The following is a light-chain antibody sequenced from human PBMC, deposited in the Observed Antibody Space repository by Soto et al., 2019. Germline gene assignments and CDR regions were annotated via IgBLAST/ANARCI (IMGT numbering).Light chain of an antibody. J-gene: IGKJ1*01. V-gene: IGKV3-15*01. Sequence: EIVVTQSPANLSVSPGERATLSCRAIQTVTSHLAWYQQKPGQAPRLLIFGASTRAAGIPARFSGSGSGTEFSLTISSLQSEDFTVYYCQQYDTWPRTFGQGTNVEIK. CDR3: QQYDTWPRT. CDR1: QTVTSH. CDR2: GAS.